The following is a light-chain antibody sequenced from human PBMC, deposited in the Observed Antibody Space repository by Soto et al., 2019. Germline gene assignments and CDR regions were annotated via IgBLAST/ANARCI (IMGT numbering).Light chain of an antibody. Sequence: QSALPQPASVSGSPGQSITISCAGTSSDVGGYTYVSWYQQHPGKAPKLMIYDVSNRPSGVSNRFSGSKSGNTASLTISGLQAEDEADYYCTSYTSSSTPYVFGGGTKVTVL. CDR1: SSDVGGYTY. CDR3: TSYTSSSTPYV. V-gene: IGLV2-14*01. CDR2: DVS. J-gene: IGLJ1*01.